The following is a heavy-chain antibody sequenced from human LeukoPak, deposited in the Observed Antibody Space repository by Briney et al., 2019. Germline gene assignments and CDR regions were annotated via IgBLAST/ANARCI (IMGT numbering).Heavy chain of an antibody. CDR3: AKYSSGWYAVDY. D-gene: IGHD6-19*01. Sequence: PGRSLRLSCAASGFTFSIYGMHWVRQAPGKGLEWVAVISYDGSNKYYADSVKGRFTISRDNSKNTLYLQMNSLRAEDAAVYYCAKYSSGWYAVDYWGQGTLVTVSS. CDR2: ISYDGSNK. CDR1: GFTFSIYG. V-gene: IGHV3-30*18. J-gene: IGHJ4*02.